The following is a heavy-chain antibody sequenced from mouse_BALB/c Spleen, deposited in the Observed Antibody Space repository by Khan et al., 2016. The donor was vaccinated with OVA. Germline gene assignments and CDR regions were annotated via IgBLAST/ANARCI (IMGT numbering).Heavy chain of an antibody. J-gene: IGHJ4*01. D-gene: IGHD2-10*01. CDR3: ARQPYYYYNVMDY. Sequence: QVQLKESGPGLVAPSQSLSITCTISGFSLTNYGVHWVRQPPGKGLEWLVVIWSDGSTTSNSALKSRLTINKDNSKSQVFLKMNSLQTDDTAMYFCARQPYYYYNVMDYWGQGTSVTVSS. CDR1: GFSLTNYG. CDR2: IWSDGST. V-gene: IGHV2-6-1*01.